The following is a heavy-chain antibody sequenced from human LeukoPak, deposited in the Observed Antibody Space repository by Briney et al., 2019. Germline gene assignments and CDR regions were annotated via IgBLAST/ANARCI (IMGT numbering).Heavy chain of an antibody. CDR3: ATDPRLLIY. CDR2: IKEDGSEK. D-gene: IGHD2-21*01. CDR1: GFTFSSYW. J-gene: IGHJ4*01. V-gene: IGHV3-7*03. Sequence: GGSLRLSCAASGFTFSSYWMTWVRQAPGKWLELVANIKEDGSEKYYVDSVKGRFTISRDNAKKSLHLQMNGLRPEDTALYYCATDPRLLIYWGHGTLVTVSS.